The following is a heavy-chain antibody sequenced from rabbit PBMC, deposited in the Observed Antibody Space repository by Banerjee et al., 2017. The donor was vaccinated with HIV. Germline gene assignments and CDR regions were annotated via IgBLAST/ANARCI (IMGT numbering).Heavy chain of an antibody. CDR3: ARDLAGVIGWNFNL. Sequence: QEQLKETGGGLVQPGGSPTLTCKASGLDFSSSYWICWVRQAPGKGLEWIGCISAGSSGTTYYASWAKGRFTISKTSSPTVTLQMTSLTVADTATYFCARDLAGVIGWNFNLWGPGTLVTVS. J-gene: IGHJ4*01. V-gene: IGHV1S45*01. CDR2: ISAGSSGTT. CDR1: GLDFSSSYW. D-gene: IGHD4-1*01.